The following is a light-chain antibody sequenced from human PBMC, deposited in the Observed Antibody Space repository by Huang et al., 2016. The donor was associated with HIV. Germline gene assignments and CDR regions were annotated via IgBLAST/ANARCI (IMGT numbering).Light chain of an antibody. CDR1: QGVGSY. J-gene: IGKJ1*01. Sequence: DIQMTQSPSSLSAFVGDGFTITCRASQGVGSYLAWYQQKLGEVPHLLIYSASTLQSGVPSRFNGSGSGTDFTLTISSLQPEDVATYYCQNYNSVPQTFGQGTKVEIK. CDR2: SAS. V-gene: IGKV1-27*01. CDR3: QNYNSVPQT.